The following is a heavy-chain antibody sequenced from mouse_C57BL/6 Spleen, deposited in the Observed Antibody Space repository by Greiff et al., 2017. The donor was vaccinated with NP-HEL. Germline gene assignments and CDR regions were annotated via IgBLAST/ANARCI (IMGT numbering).Heavy chain of an antibody. J-gene: IGHJ2*01. Sequence: QVHVKQSGAELVKPGASVKLSCKASGYTFTEYTIHWVKQRSGQGLEWIGWFYPGSGSIKYNEKFKDKATLTADKSSSTVYMELSRLTSEDSAVYFCARHEEGDVITSPYFDYWGQGTTLTVSS. CDR3: ARHEEGDVITSPYFDY. V-gene: IGHV1-62-2*01. CDR2: FYPGSGSI. CDR1: GYTFTEYT. D-gene: IGHD1-1*01.